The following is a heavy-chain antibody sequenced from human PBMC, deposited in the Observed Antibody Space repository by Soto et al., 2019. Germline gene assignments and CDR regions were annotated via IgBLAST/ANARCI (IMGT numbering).Heavy chain of an antibody. Sequence: QVQLVQSGAEVKKPGSSVKVSCKASGGTFSSYAISWVRQAPGQGLEWMGGIIPIFGTANYAQKFQGRVTIYADQIPSNGYMELGNLRSEDTAVYFCGGFRVGGYSYGPFDYWGQGTLVTVSS. CDR3: GGFRVGGYSYGPFDY. CDR1: GGTFSSYA. CDR2: IIPIFGTA. D-gene: IGHD5-18*01. J-gene: IGHJ4*02. V-gene: IGHV1-69*12.